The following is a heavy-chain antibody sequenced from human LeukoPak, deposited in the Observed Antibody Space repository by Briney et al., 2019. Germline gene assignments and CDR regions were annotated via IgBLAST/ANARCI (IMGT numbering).Heavy chain of an antibody. V-gene: IGHV5-51*01. J-gene: IGHJ4*02. CDR2: IYPGDSDT. CDR3: ARQTDSAASLNYFDY. Sequence: GESLKISCKGSGYSFTSYWIGWVRQMPGKGLEWMGIIYPGDSDTRYSPSFQGQVTISADKSIGTAYLQWSSLKASDTAMYCCARQTDSAASLNYFDYWGQGTLVTVSS. D-gene: IGHD1-14*01. CDR1: GYSFTSYW.